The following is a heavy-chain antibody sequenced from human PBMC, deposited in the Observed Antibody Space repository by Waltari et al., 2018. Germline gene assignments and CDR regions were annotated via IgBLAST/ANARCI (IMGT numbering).Heavy chain of an antibody. D-gene: IGHD1-7*01. CDR1: GGSISSYY. CDR2: FYYCGST. J-gene: IGHJ4*02. Sequence: QVQLQESGPGLVKPSETLSLTCTVSGGSISSYYWSWIRQPPGKGLEWIGYFYYCGSTNYNPALKSRVTIAVDTSKNQFSLKRSSGNAADTAVYYCARSSGNYVPPLVDYWGQGTLVTVSS. CDR3: ARSSGNYVPPLVDY. V-gene: IGHV4-59*01.